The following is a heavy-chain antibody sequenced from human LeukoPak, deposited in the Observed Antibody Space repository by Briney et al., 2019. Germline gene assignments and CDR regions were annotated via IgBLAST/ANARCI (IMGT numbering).Heavy chain of an antibody. Sequence: GESLKISCKGPGYSFCNYWIAWVRQMPGKGLEWMGIIYPDDSETRYSPSFQGQVTISADKSISTAYLQWSSLKASDTAMYYCARQYPGGYYDSRGYGDYWGQGTLVSVSS. V-gene: IGHV5-51*01. CDR2: IYPDDSET. CDR3: ARQYPGGYYDSRGYGDY. D-gene: IGHD3-22*01. J-gene: IGHJ4*02. CDR1: GYSFCNYW.